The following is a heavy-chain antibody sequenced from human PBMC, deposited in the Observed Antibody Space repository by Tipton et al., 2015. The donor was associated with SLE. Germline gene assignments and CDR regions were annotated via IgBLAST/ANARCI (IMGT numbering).Heavy chain of an antibody. V-gene: IGHV3-23*01. CDR3: AKDLRRRFGSWFYYYYGMDV. CDR2: ISGSGNST. D-gene: IGHD3-10*01. J-gene: IGHJ6*02. CDR1: GFTFSDHY. Sequence: SLRLSCVASGFTFSDHYMDWVRQAPGKGLEWVSGISGSGNSTYYTDSVKGRFTISRDNSKNTLYLQMNSLRAEDTAVYYCAKDLRRRFGSWFYYYYGMDVWGQGTTVTVSS.